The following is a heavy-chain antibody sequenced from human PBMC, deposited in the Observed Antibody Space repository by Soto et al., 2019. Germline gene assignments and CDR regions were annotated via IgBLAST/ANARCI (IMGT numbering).Heavy chain of an antibody. D-gene: IGHD6-6*01. J-gene: IGHJ6*02. Sequence: SETLSLTCTVSGGSISSSSYYWGWIHQPPGKGLEWIGSIFYSGSTYYNPSLKSRVAISVDTSKNQFSLKLSSVTAADTAVYYCARHHEGSSHRYYYYYGIDVWGQGTTVTGSS. CDR3: ARHHEGSSHRYYYYYGIDV. CDR2: IFYSGST. CDR1: GGSISSSSYY. V-gene: IGHV4-39*01.